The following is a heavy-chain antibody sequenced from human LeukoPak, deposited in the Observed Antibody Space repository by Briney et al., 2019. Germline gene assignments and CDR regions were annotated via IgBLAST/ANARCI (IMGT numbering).Heavy chain of an antibody. D-gene: IGHD3-10*01. CDR1: GYTFTGYY. J-gene: IGHJ5*02. Sequence: ASVKVSCKASGYTFTGYYMHWVRQAPGQGLEWMGWINPNSGGTNYAQKFQGRVTMTRDTSISTAYMELSRLRSDDTAVYYCARYRNPPGSYPSVNWFDPWGQGTLVTVSS. CDR3: ARYRNPPGSYPSVNWFDP. V-gene: IGHV1-2*02. CDR2: INPNSGGT.